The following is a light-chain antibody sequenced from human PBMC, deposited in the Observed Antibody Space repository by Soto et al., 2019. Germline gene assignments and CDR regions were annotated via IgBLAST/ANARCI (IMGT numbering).Light chain of an antibody. Sequence: QSALTQPASVSGSPGQSITISCTGTSSDVGGYNYVSWYQQHPGKAPKLMIYEVTNRPSGVSNRFSGSKSGNTASLTISGLQAEDEADYYCQSYDSSLSALYVFGTGTKVTVL. CDR1: SSDVGGYNY. CDR3: QSYDSSLSALYV. CDR2: EVT. V-gene: IGLV2-14*01. J-gene: IGLJ1*01.